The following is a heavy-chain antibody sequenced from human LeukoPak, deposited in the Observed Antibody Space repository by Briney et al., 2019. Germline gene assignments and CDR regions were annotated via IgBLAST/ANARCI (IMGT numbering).Heavy chain of an antibody. V-gene: IGHV4-59*01. CDR1: GGSISSYY. D-gene: IGHD3-22*01. Sequence: SETLSLTCTVSGGSISSYYWSWIRQPPGKGLEWIGYIHYSGSTNYNPSLKRRVTISVDTSKNQFSLKLSSVTAADTAVYYCARGMDDSSGYFPHWGQGTLVTVSS. J-gene: IGHJ4*02. CDR3: ARGMDDSSGYFPH. CDR2: IHYSGST.